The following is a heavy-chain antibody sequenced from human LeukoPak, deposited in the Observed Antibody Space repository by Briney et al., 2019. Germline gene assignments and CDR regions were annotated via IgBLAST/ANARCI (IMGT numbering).Heavy chain of an antibody. CDR2: IYYSGST. D-gene: IGHD2-15*01. CDR3: ASLVVVVAATDY. J-gene: IGHJ4*02. Sequence: KPSETLSLTCTVSGGSISSYYWSWIRQSPGKGLEWIGYIYYSGSTYYNPSLKSRVTISVDTSKNQFSLKLSSVTAADTAVYYCASLVVVVAATDYWGQGTLVTVSS. V-gene: IGHV4-59*04. CDR1: GGSISSYY.